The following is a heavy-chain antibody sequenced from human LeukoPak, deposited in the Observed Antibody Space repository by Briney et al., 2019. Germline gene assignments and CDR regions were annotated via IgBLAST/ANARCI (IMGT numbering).Heavy chain of an antibody. J-gene: IGHJ4*02. CDR1: GFTFSPFA. V-gene: IGHV3-23*01. Sequence: GGSLRLSCAASGFTFSPFAMSWVRQAPGQGLEWVSSFGGAGRGSTYHADSVKGRFTISSDDSKNTLYLQMNSLRVEDTAVYRCAKARSATVNDPVDSWGQGTLVTVSS. CDR2: FGGAGRGST. CDR3: AKARSATVNDPVDS. D-gene: IGHD1-26*01.